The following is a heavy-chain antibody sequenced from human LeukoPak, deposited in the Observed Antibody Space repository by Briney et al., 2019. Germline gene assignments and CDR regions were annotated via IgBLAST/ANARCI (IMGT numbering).Heavy chain of an antibody. V-gene: IGHV4-59*01. J-gene: IGHJ6*03. CDR1: GGSISSYY. CDR2: IYYSGST. Sequence: PSETLSLTCTVSGGSISSYYWSWIRKPPGKGLEWIGYIYYSGSTNYNPSLKSRVTISVDTSKNQFSLKLSSVTAADTAVYYCARGVVVVTASNYYYYMDVWGKGTTVTVSS. CDR3: ARGVVVVTASNYYYYMDV. D-gene: IGHD2-21*02.